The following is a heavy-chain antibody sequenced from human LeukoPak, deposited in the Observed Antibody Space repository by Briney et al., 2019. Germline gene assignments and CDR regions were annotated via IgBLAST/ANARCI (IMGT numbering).Heavy chain of an antibody. Sequence: KPSETLSLTCTVSGGSISSYYWSWIRQPPGKGLEWIGYIYYSGSTNYNPSLKSRVTISVDTSKNQFSLQLNSLTPEDTAMYYCARGGGAFNIWGQGTMVTVSS. CDR3: ARGGGAFNI. D-gene: IGHD4-23*01. CDR2: IYYSGST. V-gene: IGHV4-59*08. J-gene: IGHJ3*02. CDR1: GGSISSYY.